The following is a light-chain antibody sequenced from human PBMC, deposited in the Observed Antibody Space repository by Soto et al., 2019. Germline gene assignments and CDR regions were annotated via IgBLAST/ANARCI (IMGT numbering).Light chain of an antibody. CDR1: SSNIGSSYT. CDR3: ATWDDSLNVYV. V-gene: IGLV1-44*01. J-gene: IGLJ1*01. Sequence: QSVLTQPPSAAGTPGQRVTIACAGISSNIGSSYTINWHQHLPGAAPKLLIYDNNQRPSGIPDRFSGSRSGTSASLAISGLQSDDEADYYCATWDDSLNVYVFGTGTKLTVL. CDR2: DNN.